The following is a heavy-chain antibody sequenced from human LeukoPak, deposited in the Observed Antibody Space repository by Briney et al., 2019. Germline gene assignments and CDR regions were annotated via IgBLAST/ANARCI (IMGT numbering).Heavy chain of an antibody. CDR3: ARERYGSGSYYI. D-gene: IGHD3-10*01. Sequence: SETLSLTCTVSGGSVRSYYWSWIRQPPGKGLEWIGHIHYSGTTNYNPSLKSRVTISIDTSKNQFSLKLSSVTAADTAVYYCARERYGSGSYYIWGQGTLVTVSS. J-gene: IGHJ4*02. V-gene: IGHV4-59*02. CDR1: GGSVRSYY. CDR2: IHYSGTT.